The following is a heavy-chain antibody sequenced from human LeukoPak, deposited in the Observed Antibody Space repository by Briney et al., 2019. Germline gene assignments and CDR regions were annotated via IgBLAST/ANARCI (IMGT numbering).Heavy chain of an antibody. V-gene: IGHV3-30*18. CDR3: AKDHKPGYSSGWYYFDY. D-gene: IGHD6-19*01. CDR1: GFTFSSYG. J-gene: IGHJ4*02. CDR2: ISYDGKNK. Sequence: QAGGSLRLSCAASGFTFSSYGMHWVRQAPGKGLEWVAVISYDGKNKYYSDSVKGRFTISRDNAKNSLYLQMNSLRAEDMALYYCAKDHKPGYSSGWYYFDYWGQGTLVTVSS.